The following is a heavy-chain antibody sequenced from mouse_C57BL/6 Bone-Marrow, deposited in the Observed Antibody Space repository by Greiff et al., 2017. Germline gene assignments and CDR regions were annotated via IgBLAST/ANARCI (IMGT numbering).Heavy chain of an antibody. CDR3: ARSGGGGYYAMDY. V-gene: IGHV1-64*01. Sequence: QVQLQQPGAELVKPGASVKLSCKASGYTFTSYWMHWVKQRPGQGLEWIGMIHPNSGSTNYNEKFTSKATLTVDKSSSTAYMQLSSLTSEDSAVYYCARSGGGGYYAMDYGGQGTSVTVSS. J-gene: IGHJ4*01. D-gene: IGHD3-1*01. CDR1: GYTFTSYW. CDR2: IHPNSGST.